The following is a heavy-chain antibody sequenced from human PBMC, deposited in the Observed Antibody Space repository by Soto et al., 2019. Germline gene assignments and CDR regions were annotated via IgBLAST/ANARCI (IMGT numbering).Heavy chain of an antibody. J-gene: IGHJ5*02. CDR3: ARSSGVYDLLA. D-gene: IGHD3-9*01. Sequence: GASVKVSCKASGYTFTSYGISWVRQAPGQGLEWMGWINAYNGNTKYSQKFQGRVTITRDTSTSTAYMELSSLRSEDTAVYYCARSSGVYDLLAWGQGTLVTVSS. CDR1: GYTFTSYG. V-gene: IGHV1-18*01. CDR2: INAYNGNT.